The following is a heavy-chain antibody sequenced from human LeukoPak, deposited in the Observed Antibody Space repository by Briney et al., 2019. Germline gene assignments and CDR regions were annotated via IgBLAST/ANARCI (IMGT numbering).Heavy chain of an antibody. J-gene: IGHJ4*02. V-gene: IGHV3-30*03. Sequence: RPGRSLRLSCAASGFTFSSYGMHWVRQAPGKGLEWVAVISYDGSNKYYADSVKGRFTISRDNSKNTLYLQMNSLRAEDTAVYYCARAAIDQWLVGYYFDYWGQGTLVTVSS. D-gene: IGHD6-19*01. CDR3: ARAAIDQWLVGYYFDY. CDR2: ISYDGSNK. CDR1: GFTFSSYG.